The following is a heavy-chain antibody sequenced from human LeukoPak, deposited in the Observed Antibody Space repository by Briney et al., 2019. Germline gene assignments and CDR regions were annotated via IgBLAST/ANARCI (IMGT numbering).Heavy chain of an antibody. Sequence: SETLSLTCTVSSYSVSSAYSWGWIRQPPGKGLEWIGSLYYSGHTYYNPSLKSRVTISVDTSKNQFSLKLSSVTAADTAVYYCASGGGYCSSTTCGPVDFWGPGTLVTVSS. D-gene: IGHD2-2*01. CDR1: SYSVSSAYS. V-gene: IGHV4-38-2*02. CDR2: LYYSGHT. CDR3: ASGGGYCSSTTCGPVDF. J-gene: IGHJ4*02.